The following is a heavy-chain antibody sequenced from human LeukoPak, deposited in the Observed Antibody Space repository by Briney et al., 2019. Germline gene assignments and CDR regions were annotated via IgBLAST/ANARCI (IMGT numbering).Heavy chain of an antibody. J-gene: IGHJ5*02. CDR2: IYYSGST. CDR3: ARHDGFWSGYNWFDP. Sequence: NPSETLSLTCTVSGGSISSSSYYWGWIRQPPGKGLEWIGSIYYSGSTYYNPSLKSRVTISVDTSKNQFSLKLSSVTAADTAVYYCARHDGFWSGYNWFDPWGQGTLVTVSS. D-gene: IGHD3-3*01. CDR1: GGSISSSSYY. V-gene: IGHV4-39*01.